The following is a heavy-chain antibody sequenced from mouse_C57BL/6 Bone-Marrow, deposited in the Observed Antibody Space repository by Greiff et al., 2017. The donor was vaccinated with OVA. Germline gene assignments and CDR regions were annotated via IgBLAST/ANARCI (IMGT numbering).Heavy chain of an antibody. CDR1: GYTFTSYW. Sequence: QVQLQQPGAELVKPGASVKLSCKASGYTFTSYWMHWVKQRPGQGLEWIGMIHPNSGSTNYNEKFKSKATLTVDNSSSTAYMQLSSLTSEDSAVYYCAREGLTTVVAPFDYWGQGTTLTVSS. CDR2: IHPNSGST. J-gene: IGHJ2*01. V-gene: IGHV1-64*01. CDR3: AREGLTTVVAPFDY. D-gene: IGHD1-1*01.